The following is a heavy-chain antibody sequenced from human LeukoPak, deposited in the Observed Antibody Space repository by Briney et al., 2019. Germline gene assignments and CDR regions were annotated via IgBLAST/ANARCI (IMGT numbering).Heavy chain of an antibody. CDR3: ARAPERWYSYGSYTYHYMDV. CDR1: AYSISSANY. Sequence: SETLSLTCTVSAYSISSANYWGWIRQPPGKGLEWIGIIYHSGSTYYNPSLKSRVSTSVDTSKNQFSLKLSSVTAADTSIYYCARAPERWYSYGSYTYHYMDVWGRGTTVTVSS. CDR2: IYHSGST. V-gene: IGHV4-38-2*02. J-gene: IGHJ6*03. D-gene: IGHD3-10*01.